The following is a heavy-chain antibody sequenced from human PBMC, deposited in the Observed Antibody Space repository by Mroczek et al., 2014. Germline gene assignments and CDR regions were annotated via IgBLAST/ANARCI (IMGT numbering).Heavy chain of an antibody. V-gene: IGHV4-39*01. D-gene: IGHD3-16*01. Sequence: QVQLQQWGPGLVKPSETLSLTCTVSGGSISSSSYYWGWIRQPPGKGLEWIGSIYYSGSTYYNPSLKSRVTISVDTSKNQFSLKLSSVTAADTAVYYCAGGRGVRELWATWGQGTLVTVSS. CDR3: AGGRGVRELWAT. J-gene: IGHJ4*02. CDR2: IYYSGST. CDR1: GGSISSSSYY.